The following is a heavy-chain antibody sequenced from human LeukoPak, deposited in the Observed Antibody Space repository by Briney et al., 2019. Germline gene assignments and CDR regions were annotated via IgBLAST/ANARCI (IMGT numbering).Heavy chain of an antibody. CDR3: ARADRYCSSTSCYPHYYYYYMDV. V-gene: IGHV3-21*01. D-gene: IGHD2-2*01. Sequence: GGSLRLSCAASGFTLSSYSMNWVRQAPGKGLEWVSSISSSSSYIYYADSVKGRFTISRDNAKNSLYLQMNSLRAEDTAVYYCARADRYCSSTSCYPHYYYYYMDVWGKGTTVTVPS. CDR1: GFTLSSYS. J-gene: IGHJ6*03. CDR2: ISSSSSYI.